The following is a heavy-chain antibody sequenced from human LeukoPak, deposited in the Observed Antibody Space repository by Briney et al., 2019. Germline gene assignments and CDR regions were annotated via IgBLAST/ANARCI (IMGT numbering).Heavy chain of an antibody. Sequence: GASVKVSCKVSGYTLTELSMHWVRQAPGKGLEWMGGFDPEDGETIYAQKFQGRVTMTEDTSTDTAYMELSSLRSEDTAVYYCARVGRWLAPADAFDIWGQGTMVTVSS. J-gene: IGHJ3*02. V-gene: IGHV1-24*01. D-gene: IGHD6-19*01. CDR3: ARVGRWLAPADAFDI. CDR2: FDPEDGET. CDR1: GYTLTELS.